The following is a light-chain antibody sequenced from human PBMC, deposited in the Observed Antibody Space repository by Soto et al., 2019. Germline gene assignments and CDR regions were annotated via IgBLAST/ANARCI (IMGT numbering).Light chain of an antibody. CDR2: GAS. CDR3: QHYHNWPPWT. J-gene: IGKJ1*01. CDR1: QSVSSN. V-gene: IGKV3-15*01. Sequence: EIVMTQSPATLSVSPGERATLSCRASQSVSSNLAWYQQKPGQAPRLLIYGASIRATGIPARFSGSGSGTKFTLTISSLQSEDFAVYYCQHYHNWPPWTFGQGTKVEVK.